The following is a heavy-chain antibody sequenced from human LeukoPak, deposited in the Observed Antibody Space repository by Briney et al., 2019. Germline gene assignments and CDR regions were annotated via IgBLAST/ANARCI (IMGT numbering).Heavy chain of an antibody. V-gene: IGHV4-30-4*08. CDR3: AREPLLAYCGGDCYPI. D-gene: IGHD2-21*02. Sequence: SETLSLTCTVSGGSISSYYWSWIRQPPGKGLEWIGYIYYSGSTYYNPSLKSRVTISVDTSKNQFSLKLSSVTAADTAVYYCAREPLLAYCGGDCYPIWGQGTLVTVSS. J-gene: IGHJ4*02. CDR1: GGSISSYY. CDR2: IYYSGST.